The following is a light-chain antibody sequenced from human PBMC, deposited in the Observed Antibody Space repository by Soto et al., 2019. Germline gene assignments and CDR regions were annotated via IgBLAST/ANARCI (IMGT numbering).Light chain of an antibody. CDR2: GAS. CDR3: QQYINWPLT. Sequence: EIVMTQSPATLSVSPGERATLSCRASQSVSSNLAWYQQKPGQAPRLLIYGASTRATVIQARFSGSGSGTEFTLTISSLQSEDFAVYFCQQYINWPLTFGGGTRVEIK. J-gene: IGKJ4*01. V-gene: IGKV3-15*01. CDR1: QSVSSN.